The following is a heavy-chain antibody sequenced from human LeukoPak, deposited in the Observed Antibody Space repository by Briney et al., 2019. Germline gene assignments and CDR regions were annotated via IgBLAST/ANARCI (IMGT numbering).Heavy chain of an antibody. CDR1: GGSISSGDYY. V-gene: IGHV4-30-4*01. Sequence: SETLSLTCTVSGGSISSGDYYWSWIRQPPGKGPEWIGYIYYSGSTYYNPSLKSRVTISVDTSKNQFSLKLSSVTAADTAVYYCARAYSSSWFPYNWFDPWGQGTLVTVSS. CDR3: ARAYSSSWFPYNWFDP. J-gene: IGHJ5*02. D-gene: IGHD6-13*01. CDR2: IYYSGST.